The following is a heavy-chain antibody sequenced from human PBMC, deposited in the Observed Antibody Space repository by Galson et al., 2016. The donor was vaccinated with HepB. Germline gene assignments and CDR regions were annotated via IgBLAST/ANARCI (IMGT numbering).Heavy chain of an antibody. CDR1: GYTFSNFG. CDR3: ARENVDSSGDFFGMDV. J-gene: IGHJ6*02. Sequence: SVKVSCKASGYTFSNFGISWVRQAPGQGLEWMGGIVPTLGSANYPQKFQGKVTVTADASASTVYMELTSLRSADTAVYYCARENVDSSGDFFGMDVWGQGTAVVVSS. D-gene: IGHD3-10*01. V-gene: IGHV1-69*13. CDR2: IVPTLGSA.